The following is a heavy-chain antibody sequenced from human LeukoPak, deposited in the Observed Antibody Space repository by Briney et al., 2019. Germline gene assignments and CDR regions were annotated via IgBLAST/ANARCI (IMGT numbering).Heavy chain of an antibody. CDR3: AKAFPPTGGIAAAGEGH. CDR2: IWNDGTNK. CDR1: GFTFSSYG. V-gene: IGHV3-33*06. D-gene: IGHD6-13*01. J-gene: IGHJ4*02. Sequence: GRSLRLSCAASGFTFSSYGMHWVRQAPGMGLEWVAVIWNDGTNKYYADSVKGRFTISRDNSKNTLSLQLNSLRPEDTAVYYCAKAFPPTGGIAAAGEGHWGQGTLVTVSS.